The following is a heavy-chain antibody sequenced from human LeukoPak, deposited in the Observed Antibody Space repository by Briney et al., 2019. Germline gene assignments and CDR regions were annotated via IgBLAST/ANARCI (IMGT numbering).Heavy chain of an antibody. Sequence: GGSLRLSCAASGVTSSSYAIHGVREGPGKGGGRGAGISYDGSNKYYADSLKGRFTISRDNSKNTLYLQMNSLRAEDTAVYYCASSAGVPNFDYWGQGTLVTVSS. J-gene: IGHJ4*02. CDR3: ASSAGVPNFDY. CDR1: GVTSSSYA. V-gene: IGHV3-30*04. CDR2: ISYDGSNK. D-gene: IGHD3-10*01.